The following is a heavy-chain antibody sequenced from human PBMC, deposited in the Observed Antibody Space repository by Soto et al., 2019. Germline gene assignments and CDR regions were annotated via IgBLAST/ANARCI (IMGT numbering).Heavy chain of an antibody. J-gene: IGHJ5*02. CDR3: ARLGGATGTNDR. V-gene: IGHV4-39*01. D-gene: IGHD1-1*01. Sequence: QLQLQESGPGLVRPSETLSLTCTVSGGSISSTIYNWDWIRQPPGKGLEWIAGIYYSGRTYYNPSLESRVTISVDTSKNQFSLKLDFVTAADTAVYYCARLGGATGTNDRWGQGALVTVSS. CDR1: GGSISSTIYN. CDR2: IYYSGRT.